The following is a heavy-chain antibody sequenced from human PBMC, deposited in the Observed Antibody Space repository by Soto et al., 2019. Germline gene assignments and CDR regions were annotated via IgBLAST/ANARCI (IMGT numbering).Heavy chain of an antibody. Sequence: QVQLVESGGGVVQPGRSLRLSCAASGFTFSSYGMHWVRQAPGKGLEWVAVISYDGSNKYYADSVKGRFTISRDNSKNTLYLQMNSLRADDTAVYYCAKELFPGIAAAGPYYYYGMDVWGQGTTVTVSS. V-gene: IGHV3-30*18. CDR1: GFTFSSYG. D-gene: IGHD6-13*01. J-gene: IGHJ6*02. CDR2: ISYDGSNK. CDR3: AKELFPGIAAAGPYYYYGMDV.